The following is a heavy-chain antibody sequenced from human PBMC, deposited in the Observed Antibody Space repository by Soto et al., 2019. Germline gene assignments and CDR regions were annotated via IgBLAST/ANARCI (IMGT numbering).Heavy chain of an antibody. CDR3: VRRECSGGTCFFGH. CDR1: CDAISRSNCY. D-gene: IGHD2-15*01. J-gene: IGHJ1*01. V-gene: IGHV4-39*01. Sequence: SVTPSLTRPICCDAISRSNCYPGWVRQPPGKGLEWIGSIHYSGSTYYNPSLKSRVTISVDTSKNQFSLKLTSVTAADTAVYYCVRRECSGGTCFFGHWGQGTLVTVSS. CDR2: IHYSGST.